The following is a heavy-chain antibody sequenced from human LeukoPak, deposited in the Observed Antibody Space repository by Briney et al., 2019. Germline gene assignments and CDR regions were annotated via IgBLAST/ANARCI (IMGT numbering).Heavy chain of an antibody. CDR2: ISSSGSDK. Sequence: GGSLRLSCAASGFTVSNNYMNWVRQAPGKGLEWVSYISSSGSDKYYPDSVKGRFTISRDNAKNSLYLQMNSLRAEDTAVYYCARRTSGAFAIWGQGTKVTVSS. CDR3: ARRTSGAFAI. J-gene: IGHJ3*02. V-gene: IGHV3-21*05. CDR1: GFTVSNNY.